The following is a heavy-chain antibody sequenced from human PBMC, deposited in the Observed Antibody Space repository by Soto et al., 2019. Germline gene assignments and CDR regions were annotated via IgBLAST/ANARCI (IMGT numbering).Heavy chain of an antibody. CDR3: ARADMVAGRYYFDY. CDR2: IYDSGSS. CDR1: GASISSGAYY. V-gene: IGHV4-31*03. J-gene: IGHJ4*02. Sequence: QVQLQESGPGLVKPSQTLSLTCTVSGASISSGAYYWSWIRQHPGKGLEWIGYIYDSGSSYYNPSLKSRITMSVDTSKNHFSLKLTSVTAADTAIYYCARADMVAGRYYFDYWGQGTLVTVSS. D-gene: IGHD5-12*01.